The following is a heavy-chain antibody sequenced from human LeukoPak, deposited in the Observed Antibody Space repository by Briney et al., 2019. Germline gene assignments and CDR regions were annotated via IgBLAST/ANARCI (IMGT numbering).Heavy chain of an antibody. D-gene: IGHD5-18*01. CDR1: GGSISSGSYY. CDR3: ARDWEVYSYGESHWFDP. J-gene: IGHJ5*02. Sequence: PSQTLSLTCTVSGGSISSGSYYWSWIRQPAGKGLEWIGRIYTSGSTNYNPSLKSRVTISVDTSKNQFSLKLSSVTAADTAVYYCARDWEVYSYGESHWFDPWGQGTLVTVSS. V-gene: IGHV4-61*02. CDR2: IYTSGST.